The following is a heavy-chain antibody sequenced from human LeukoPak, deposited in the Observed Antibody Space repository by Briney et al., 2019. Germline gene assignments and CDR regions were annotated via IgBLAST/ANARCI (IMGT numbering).Heavy chain of an antibody. CDR1: GGSISSSDYF. CDR2: IYNSGNT. V-gene: IGHV4-39*07. Sequence: SETLSLTCTVSGGSISSSDYFWGWVRQPPGKGLEWIGSIYNSGNTYYYPSLKSRVTIAVDTSKNQFSLKLSSVTAADTAVYFCARDKQPGDNWGQGILVTVSS. D-gene: IGHD5-18*01. CDR3: ARDKQPGDN. J-gene: IGHJ4*02.